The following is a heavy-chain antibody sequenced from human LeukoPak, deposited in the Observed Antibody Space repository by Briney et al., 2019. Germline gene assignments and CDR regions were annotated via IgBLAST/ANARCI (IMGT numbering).Heavy chain of an antibody. J-gene: IGHJ4*02. CDR3: AKSKAHGYSYGFIDY. CDR1: GFTFSSYA. Sequence: GGSLRLSCAASGFTFSSYAMHWVRQAPGKGLEWVAAISYDGSNKYYADFVKGRFTISRDNSKNTLYLQMNSLRAEDTAVYYWAKSKAHGYSYGFIDYWGQGTLVTVSS. CDR2: ISYDGSNK. V-gene: IGHV3-30-3*01. D-gene: IGHD5-18*01.